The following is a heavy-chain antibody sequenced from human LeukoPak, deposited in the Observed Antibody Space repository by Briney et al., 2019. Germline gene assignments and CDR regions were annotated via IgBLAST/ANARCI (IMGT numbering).Heavy chain of an antibody. CDR3: ARDRESNYLYDY. D-gene: IGHD4-11*01. J-gene: IGHJ4*02. Sequence: ASVKVSCKASGGTFSSYAISWVRQAPGQGLEWMGGIIPIFGTANYAQKFQGRVTMTRDTSISTAYMELSRLRSDDTAVYYCARDRESNYLYDYWGQGTLVTVSS. V-gene: IGHV1-69*05. CDR1: GGTFSSYA. CDR2: IIPIFGTA.